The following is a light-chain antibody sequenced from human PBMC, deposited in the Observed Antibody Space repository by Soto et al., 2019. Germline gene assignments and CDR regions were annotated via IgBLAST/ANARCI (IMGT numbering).Light chain of an antibody. Sequence: MVLTQSPGTLSLSPGEEATLSCRASQSVDSNYLAWYQQKPGQTPRLIIYGASGRADGIPHRFSGSGFGTDLTLTISKVEPEDFEVSYCQQYGNPSSVTFGQGTRLEI. CDR1: QSVDSNY. J-gene: IGKJ5*01. CDR3: QQYGNPSSVT. V-gene: IGKV3-20*01. CDR2: GAS.